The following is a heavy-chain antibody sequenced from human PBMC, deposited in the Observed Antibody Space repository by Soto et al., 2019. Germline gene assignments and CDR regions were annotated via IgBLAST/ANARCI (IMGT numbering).Heavy chain of an antibody. CDR1: GGSISSSSYY. CDR3: ARHTDPYYFDY. Sequence: SETLSLTCTVSGGSISSSSYYWGWIRQPPGKGLEWIGSIYYSGSTYYNPSLKSRVTISVDTSKNQFSLKLSSVTAADTAVYYCARHTDPYYFDYWGQGTLVTVSS. V-gene: IGHV4-39*01. CDR2: IYYSGST. J-gene: IGHJ4*02.